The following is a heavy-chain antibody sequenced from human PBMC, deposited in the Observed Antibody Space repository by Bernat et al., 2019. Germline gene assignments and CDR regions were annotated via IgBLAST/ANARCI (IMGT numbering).Heavy chain of an antibody. J-gene: IGHJ4*02. CDR1: GGSISSSNW. V-gene: IGHV4-4*02. CDR3: ARGYSGYDSGPHFDY. CDR2: IYHSGST. Sequence: QLQLQESGPGLVKLSGTLSLTCAVSGGSISSSNWWSWVRQPPGKGLEWIGEIYHSGSTNYNPSLNSRVTISVDKSRTQYSLKLSSVTAADTAVYYCARGYSGYDSGPHFDYWGQGTLVTVSS. D-gene: IGHD5-12*01.